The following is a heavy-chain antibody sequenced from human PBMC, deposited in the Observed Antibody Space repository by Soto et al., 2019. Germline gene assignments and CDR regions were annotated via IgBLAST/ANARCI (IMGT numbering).Heavy chain of an antibody. CDR1: GFTFSSYA. CDR3: AKDSFSRWGYYWFDP. J-gene: IGHJ5*02. V-gene: IGHV3-23*01. CDR2: ISGSGGST. Sequence: GGSLRLSCAASGFTFSSYAMSWVRQAPGKGLEWVSAISGSGGSTYYADSVKARFTISRDNSKNTLYLQMNSLRAEDTAVYYCAKDSFSRWGYYWFDPWGQGTLVTVSS. D-gene: IGHD5-18*01.